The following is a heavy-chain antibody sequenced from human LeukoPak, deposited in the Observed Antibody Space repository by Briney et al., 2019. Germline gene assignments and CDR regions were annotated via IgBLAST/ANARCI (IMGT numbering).Heavy chain of an antibody. CDR1: GFTFSNAW. V-gene: IGHV3-15*01. D-gene: IGHD4-17*01. CDR3: ANLGHDYGDYGDY. J-gene: IGHJ4*02. Sequence: GGSLRLSCAASGFTFSNAWMSWVRQAPGKGLEWVGRIKSKTDGGTTDYAAPVKGRFTISRDDSKNTLYLQMNSLKTEDTAVYYCANLGHDYGDYGDYWGQGTLVTVSS. CDR2: IKSKTDGGTT.